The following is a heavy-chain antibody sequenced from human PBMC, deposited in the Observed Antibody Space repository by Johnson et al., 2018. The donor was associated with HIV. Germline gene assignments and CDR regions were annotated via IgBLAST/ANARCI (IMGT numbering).Heavy chain of an antibody. V-gene: IGHV3-30-3*01. Sequence: QVQLVESGGGLVQPGGSLRLSCAASGFTVSSNYMSWIRQAPGKGLEWVAVISYDGSNKYYADSVKGRFTISRDNSKNTLYLQMNSLRTEDTAVYYCARMSSGAFDIWCQGTMVTVSS. D-gene: IGHD3-10*01. CDR3: ARMSSGAFDI. J-gene: IGHJ3*02. CDR2: ISYDGSNK. CDR1: GFTVSSNY.